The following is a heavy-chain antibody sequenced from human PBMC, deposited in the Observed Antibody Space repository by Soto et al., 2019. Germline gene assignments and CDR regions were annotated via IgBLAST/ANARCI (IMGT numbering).Heavy chain of an antibody. Sequence: ASVKVSCKASGYTFTSYYMHWVRQAPGQRLEWKGKNNPSGGSTSYAQKFQGRVTMTRDTSTSTVYMELSSLRSEDTAVYYFARDGEVNYDILTGYYNYYYYGMDVWGQGTTVTVSS. CDR3: ARDGEVNYDILTGYYNYYYYGMDV. CDR2: NNPSGGST. J-gene: IGHJ6*02. CDR1: GYTFTSYY. D-gene: IGHD3-9*01. V-gene: IGHV1-46*01.